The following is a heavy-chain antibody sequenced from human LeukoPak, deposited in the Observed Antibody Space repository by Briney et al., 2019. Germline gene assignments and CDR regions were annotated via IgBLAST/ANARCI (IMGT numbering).Heavy chain of an antibody. D-gene: IGHD1-20*01. Sequence: PGGSLRLSCTASGFTFSSYWMHWVRQAPGKGLVWVSRINSDGSSTNYADSVKGRFTISRDNAKNTLYLQMNSLRAEDTAVYYCARLLAYNSGGEAFDHWGQGTLVTVSS. V-gene: IGHV3-74*01. CDR2: INSDGSST. J-gene: IGHJ4*02. CDR3: ARLLAYNSGGEAFDH. CDR1: GFTFSSYW.